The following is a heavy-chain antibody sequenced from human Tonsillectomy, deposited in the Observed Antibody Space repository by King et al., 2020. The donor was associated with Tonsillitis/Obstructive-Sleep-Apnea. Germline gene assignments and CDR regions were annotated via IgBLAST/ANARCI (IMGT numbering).Heavy chain of an antibody. J-gene: IGHJ4*02. D-gene: IGHD1-1*01. Sequence: QLVQSGGGVVQPGRSLRLSCAASGFKFSSYAMHWVRQAPGKGLDWVAFISYDGSNKYYADSVKGRFTISRDNSKNTLYLQMNSLRAEDTAGYYCARSIQVWNFFDYWGQGTLVTVSS. CDR2: ISYDGSNK. CDR1: GFKFSSYA. CDR3: ARSIQVWNFFDY. V-gene: IGHV3-30*04.